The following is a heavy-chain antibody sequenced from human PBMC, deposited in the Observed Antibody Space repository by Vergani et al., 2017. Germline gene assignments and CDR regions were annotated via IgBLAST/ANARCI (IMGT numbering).Heavy chain of an antibody. Sequence: QVQLVQSGAEVKKPGSSVKVSCKASGGTFSSYAISWVRQAPGQGLEWMGGIIPIFGTANYAQKIQGRVTITADESTSTAYMERSSLRSEDTAVYYCAREGRRVIAIHEWYFDLWGRGTLVTVSS. D-gene: IGHD2-21*01. CDR2: IIPIFGTA. CDR1: GGTFSSYA. CDR3: AREGRRVIAIHEWYFDL. J-gene: IGHJ2*01. V-gene: IGHV1-69*01.